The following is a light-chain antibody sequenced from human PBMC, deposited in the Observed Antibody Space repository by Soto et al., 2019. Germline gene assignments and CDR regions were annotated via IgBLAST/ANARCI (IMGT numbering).Light chain of an antibody. CDR3: LQDYSHPLT. CDR2: KAS. CDR1: QSISSW. J-gene: IGKJ1*01. Sequence: IQMTQAPATLSASVLDRVTITCLASQSISSWLAWYQQKPGKAPKLLIYKASSLESGVPSRFSGSGSGTDFTLTISSLQPEDFASYYCLQDYSHPLTFGQGTKVDIK. V-gene: IGKV1-5*03.